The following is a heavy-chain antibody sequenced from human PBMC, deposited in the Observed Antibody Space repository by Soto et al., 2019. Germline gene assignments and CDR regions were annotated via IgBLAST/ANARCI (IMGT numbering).Heavy chain of an antibody. J-gene: IGHJ4*02. CDR1: GFTFSSYA. CDR2: ISGSGGST. CDR3: AKCESSYDCWSGYFDY. D-gene: IGHD3-3*01. Sequence: EVQLLESGGGLVQPGGSLRLSCAASGFTFSSYAMSWVRQAPGKGLEWVSAISGSGGSTYYADSVKGRFTISRDNSKNXLYLQMNSLRAEDTAVYYCAKCESSYDCWSGYFDYWGQGTLVTVSS. V-gene: IGHV3-23*01.